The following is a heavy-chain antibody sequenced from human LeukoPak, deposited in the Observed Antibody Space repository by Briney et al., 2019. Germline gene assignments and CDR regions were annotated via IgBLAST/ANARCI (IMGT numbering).Heavy chain of an antibody. Sequence: NPSETLSLTCTVSGYSISSGYYWGWIRPPPGKGLEWIGSIYHSGSTYYNPSLKSRVTISVDTSKNQFSLKLSSVTAADTAVYYCARDPFQLYYDSSWETDYWGQGTLVTVSS. V-gene: IGHV4-38-2*02. CDR3: ARDPFQLYYDSSWETDY. CDR1: GYSISSGYY. CDR2: IYHSGST. D-gene: IGHD3-22*01. J-gene: IGHJ4*02.